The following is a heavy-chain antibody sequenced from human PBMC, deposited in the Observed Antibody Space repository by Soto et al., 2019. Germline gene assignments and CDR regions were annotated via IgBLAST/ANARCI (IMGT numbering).Heavy chain of an antibody. CDR1: GFTFSSYA. CDR2: ISYDGSNK. J-gene: IGHJ3*02. CDR3: ARDNGDADAFDI. V-gene: IGHV3-30-3*01. D-gene: IGHD2-8*01. Sequence: GGSLRLSCAASGFTFSSYAMHWVRQAPGKGLEWVAVISYDGSNKYYADSVKGRFTISRDNSKNTLYLQMNSLRAEDTAVYYCARDNGDADAFDIWGQGTMVTVSS.